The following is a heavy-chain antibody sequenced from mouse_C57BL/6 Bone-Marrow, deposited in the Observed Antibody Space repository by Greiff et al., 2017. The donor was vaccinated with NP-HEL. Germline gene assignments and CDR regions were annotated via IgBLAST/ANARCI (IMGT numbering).Heavy chain of an antibody. J-gene: IGHJ1*03. D-gene: IGHD1-1*01. V-gene: IGHV1-82*01. CDR2: IYPGDGDT. CDR1: GYAFSSSW. Sequence: QVQLQQSGPELVKPGASVKISCKASGYAFSSSWMNWVKQRPGTGLEWIGRIYPGDGDTNYNGKFKGKATLTADKSSSTAYMQLSSLTSEDSAVYFCARRPYGSSYDWYFDVWGTGTSVTVSS. CDR3: ARRPYGSSYDWYFDV.